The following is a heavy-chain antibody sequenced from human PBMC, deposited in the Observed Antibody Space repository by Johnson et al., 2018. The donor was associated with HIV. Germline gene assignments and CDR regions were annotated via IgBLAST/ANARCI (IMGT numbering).Heavy chain of an antibody. V-gene: IGHV3-11*04. J-gene: IGHJ3*02. CDR2: ISSSGGTI. CDR3: AKDNPRLGGAFDI. D-gene: IGHD3-16*01. CDR1: GFTFSDYY. Sequence: VQVVESGGGLVKPGGSLRLSCTASGFTFSDYYMTWIRQAPGKGLEWVSYISSSGGTISNADSVKGRFTISRNNAKNSLYLQMNSLRAEDTAVYFCAKDNPRLGGAFDIWGQGTMVTVSS.